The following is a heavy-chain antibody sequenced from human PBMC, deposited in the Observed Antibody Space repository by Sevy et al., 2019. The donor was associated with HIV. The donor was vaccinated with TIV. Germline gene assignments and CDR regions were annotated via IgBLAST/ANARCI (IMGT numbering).Heavy chain of an antibody. V-gene: IGHV3-7*01. CDR2: IKQDGSEK. D-gene: IGHD3-22*01. J-gene: IGHJ4*02. CDR1: AFTFSRYW. Sequence: GGSLRLSCAASAFTFSRYWMSWVRQAPGKGLEWVANIKQDGSEKYYVDSVKGRFTISRDNAKNSLYLQMNSLRADDTAVYYCAGVKYDSSGYRFDYWGQGTLVTVSS. CDR3: AGVKYDSSGYRFDY.